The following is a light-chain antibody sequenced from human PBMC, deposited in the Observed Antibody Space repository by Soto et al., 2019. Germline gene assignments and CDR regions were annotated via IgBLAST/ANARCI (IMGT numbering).Light chain of an antibody. V-gene: IGKV1-6*01. J-gene: IGKJ3*01. CDR2: AAS. CDR1: QGIRND. Sequence: AIQMTQSPSSLSASVGDRVTITCRASQGIRNDLDWFQQKPGKAPKLLIYAASNLQSGVPARFSGSGSGTDFTRTISSLQPEDFATYYFLQKYFYPFPFGPGTKGDIK. CDR3: LQKYFYPFP.